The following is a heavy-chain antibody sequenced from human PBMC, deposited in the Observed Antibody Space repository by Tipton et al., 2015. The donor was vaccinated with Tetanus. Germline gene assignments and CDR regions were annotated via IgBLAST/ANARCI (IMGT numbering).Heavy chain of an antibody. CDR1: GTSINTGGYL. V-gene: IGHV4-30-4*08. D-gene: IGHD3-10*01. CDR2: FDSTQRT. J-gene: IGHJ1*01. CDR3: ARFLSCGSGTYGAR. Sequence: TLSLTCSVSGTSINTGGYLWTWVRQRRDQGLEWIGYFDSTQRTYSDPSLMSRVHMSVDTSKNEFSMRLTSATAADTDVYYCARFLSCGSGTYGARWGPGALVTVS.